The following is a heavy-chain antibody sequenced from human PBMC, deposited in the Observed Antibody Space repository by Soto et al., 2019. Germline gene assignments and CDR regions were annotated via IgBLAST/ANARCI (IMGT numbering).Heavy chain of an antibody. J-gene: IGHJ2*01. D-gene: IGHD5-12*01. CDR1: GYTFTSNY. CDR3: VRVSSKWLWYSAH. CDR2: INPSTSTT. V-gene: IGHV1-46*03. Sequence: QVHLVQSGAEVKEPGASVKLSCKASGYTFTSNYLYWVRQAPGQGLEWMGMINPSTSTTTYARNFHGIITMTSGTPRTMISTEVTSLTSRAPGVYYGVRVSSKWLWYSAHWGRGTLGCASS.